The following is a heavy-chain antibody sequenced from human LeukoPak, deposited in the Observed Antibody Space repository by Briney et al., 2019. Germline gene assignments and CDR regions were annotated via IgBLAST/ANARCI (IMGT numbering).Heavy chain of an antibody. J-gene: IGHJ4*02. D-gene: IGHD1-14*01. CDR1: GFIFSNYA. V-gene: IGHV3-23*01. CDR2: VSGSGGSP. Sequence: QAGGSLRLSCAASGFIFSNYAMSWVRQAPGKGLEWVSDVSGSGGSPYYADSVKGRFTISRDNSKNTVYLEMTSLRVEDTAVYYCANYRKPQGLDYWGQGTLVTVSS. CDR3: ANYRKPQGLDY.